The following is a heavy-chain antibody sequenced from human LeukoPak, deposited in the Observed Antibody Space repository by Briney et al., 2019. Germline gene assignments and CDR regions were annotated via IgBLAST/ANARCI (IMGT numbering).Heavy chain of an antibody. J-gene: IGHJ6*02. D-gene: IGHD4-17*01. CDR1: GVSISSYY. Sequence: SETLSLTCTVSGVSISSYYWSWIRQPPGKGLEWIGYIYTSGSTNHNPSLKSRVTISVDMSKNQFSLKLSSVTAADTAVYYCAREDPQTTVPEGLDVWGQGTTVTVSS. CDR2: IYTSGST. CDR3: AREDPQTTVPEGLDV. V-gene: IGHV4-4*09.